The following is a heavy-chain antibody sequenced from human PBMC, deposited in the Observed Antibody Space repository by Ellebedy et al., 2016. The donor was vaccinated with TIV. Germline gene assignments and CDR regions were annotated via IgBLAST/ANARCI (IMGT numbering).Heavy chain of an antibody. D-gene: IGHD4-17*01. CDR1: GFTFSSYA. V-gene: IGHV3-23*01. CDR3: AKGGGAVTPFDP. J-gene: IGHJ5*02. Sequence: GGSLRLSXAASGFTFSSYAMSWVRQAPGKGLEWVSVISGTGGSTYYADSVKGRLTISRDNSKNTLYLQMSSLRVDDTAVYYCAKGGGAVTPFDPWGQGALVSVSS. CDR2: ISGTGGST.